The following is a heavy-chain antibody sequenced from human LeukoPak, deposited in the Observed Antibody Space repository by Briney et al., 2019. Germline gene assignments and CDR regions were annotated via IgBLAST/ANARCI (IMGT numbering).Heavy chain of an antibody. CDR2: IKGDETEK. CDR1: GFTFSDFG. V-gene: IGHV3-7*01. CDR3: ARGRFFYGWGIDV. J-gene: IGHJ6*02. Sequence: GGSLRLSCAASGFTFSDFGMNWVRQAPGKGLEWVAFIKGDETEKHYVDSLKGRFTISRDNAENSLSLQMNSLAVEDTAVYFCARGRFFYGWGIDVWGQGTTVIVSS. D-gene: IGHD3-10*01.